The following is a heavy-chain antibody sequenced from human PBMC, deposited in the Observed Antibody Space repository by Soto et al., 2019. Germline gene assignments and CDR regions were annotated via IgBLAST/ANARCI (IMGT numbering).Heavy chain of an antibody. V-gene: IGHV3-30*18. D-gene: IGHD6-19*01. CDR1: GFIFSDYG. Sequence: QVQLVDSGGGVVQPGRSLRLSCAASGFIFSDYGVHWVRQAPGKGLEWVAVISSDGFTKNYGGSVKGRFTISRDNSKNILYLEMNSLRVDDTAMYYCAKEAGAWFHFDYWGQGTLVTVSS. CDR2: ISSDGFTK. CDR3: AKEAGAWFHFDY. J-gene: IGHJ4*02.